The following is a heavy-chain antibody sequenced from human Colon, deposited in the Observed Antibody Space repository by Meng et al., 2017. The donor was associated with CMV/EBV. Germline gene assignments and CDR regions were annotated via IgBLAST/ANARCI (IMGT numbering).Heavy chain of an antibody. CDR2: IHWDDDK. Sequence: SRPAIGTPTQTSTLPCPFPAFSRPPTGAGVPWVRQPPGKAPELLALIHWDDDKRYSPSLKNRLNITKDTSKNQVVLSMTDLDPADTGTFYCARHSLTILTDWGQGALVTVSS. V-gene: IGHV2-5*02. CDR3: ARHSLTILTD. D-gene: IGHD2-8*02. CDR1: AFSRPPTGAG. J-gene: IGHJ4*02.